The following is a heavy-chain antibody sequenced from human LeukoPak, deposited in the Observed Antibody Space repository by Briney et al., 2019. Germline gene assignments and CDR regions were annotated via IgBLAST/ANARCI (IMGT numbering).Heavy chain of an antibody. V-gene: IGHV1-46*01. CDR2: INPNSGST. D-gene: IGHD3-9*01. Sequence: ASVKVSCKASGYTFTTYSAHWVRQGAGQGREWMGIINPNSGSTRYAQKFHGRVIMTRDTSASTLYMELSSLRADDAADYYSVREADLLRYLFEYWGQGTLVTVSS. J-gene: IGHJ4*02. CDR3: VREADLLRYLFEY. CDR1: GYTFTTYS.